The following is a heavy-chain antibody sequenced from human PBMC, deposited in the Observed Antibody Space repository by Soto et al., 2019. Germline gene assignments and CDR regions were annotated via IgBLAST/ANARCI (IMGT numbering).Heavy chain of an antibody. CDR3: ARDEAASGTYFDY. V-gene: IGHV4-31*03. CDR1: GGSLSSGGYY. D-gene: IGHD6-13*01. J-gene: IGHJ4*02. CDR2: IYYSGST. Sequence: QVQLQESGPGLVKPSQTLSLTCTVSGGSLSSGGYYWSWIRQHPGKGLEWIGYIYYSGSTHYNPSLKSRATISLDTSKNEFSLKLSSVTAADTAVYYCARDEAASGTYFDYWGQGTLVTVSS.